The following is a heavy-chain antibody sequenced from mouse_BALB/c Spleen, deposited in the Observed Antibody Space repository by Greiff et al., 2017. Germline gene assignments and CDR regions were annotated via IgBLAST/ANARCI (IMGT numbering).Heavy chain of an antibody. Sequence: EVHLVESGGGLVKPGGSLKLSCAASGFTFSSYAMSWVRQSPEKRLEWVAEISSGGSYTYYPDTVTGRFTISRDNAKNTLYLEMSSLRSEDTAMYYCAREGNYGSSYYAMDYWGQGTSVTVSS. CDR3: AREGNYGSSYYAMDY. J-gene: IGHJ4*01. CDR1: GFTFSSYA. V-gene: IGHV5-9-4*01. D-gene: IGHD1-1*01. CDR2: ISSGGSYT.